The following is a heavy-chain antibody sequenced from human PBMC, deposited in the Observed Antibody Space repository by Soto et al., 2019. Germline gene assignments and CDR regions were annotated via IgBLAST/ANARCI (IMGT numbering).Heavy chain of an antibody. J-gene: IGHJ5*02. CDR3: ARVVRLVVVTANNWFDP. D-gene: IGHD2-21*02. CDR2: ISAYNGNT. V-gene: IGHV1-18*04. Sequence: ASVKVSCKASGYTFTSYGISWVRQAPGQGLEWMGWISAYNGNTNYAQKLQGRVTMTTDTSTSTAYMELRSLRSDDTAVYYCARVVRLVVVTANNWFDPWGHGTLVTVS. CDR1: GYTFTSYG.